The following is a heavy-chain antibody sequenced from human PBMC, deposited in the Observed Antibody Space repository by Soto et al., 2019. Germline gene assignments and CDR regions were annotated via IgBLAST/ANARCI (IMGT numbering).Heavy chain of an antibody. J-gene: IGHJ4*02. CDR3: ARGIYSYGLVFDY. D-gene: IGHD5-18*01. CDR2: IYYSGST. CDR1: GGSISSSSYY. Sequence: TVSLTCTVSGGSISSSSYYWGWIRQPPGKGLEWIGSIYYSGSTYYNPSLKSRVTISVDTSKNQFSLKLSSVTAADTAVYYCARGIYSYGLVFDYWGQGTLVTVSS. V-gene: IGHV4-39*01.